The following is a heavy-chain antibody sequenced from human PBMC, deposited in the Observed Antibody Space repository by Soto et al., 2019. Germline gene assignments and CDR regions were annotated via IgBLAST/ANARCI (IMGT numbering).Heavy chain of an antibody. D-gene: IGHD6-6*01. CDR2: VSYDGSSQ. J-gene: IGHJ4*02. Sequence: WGSLSLSCAASGFTFSKHCLHWARQAPGKGLEWVAVVSYDGSSQYYADSVKGRFTISRHNSKNTLYLQINSLRAAYTAVYYSASSIAARNTFDYWGQGTLVTVSS. CDR3: ASSIAARNTFDY. V-gene: IGHV3-30*03. CDR1: GFTFSKHC.